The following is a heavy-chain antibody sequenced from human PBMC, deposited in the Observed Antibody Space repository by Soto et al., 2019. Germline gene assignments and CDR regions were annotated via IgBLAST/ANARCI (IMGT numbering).Heavy chain of an antibody. CDR3: VRKPDGYYPFDY. D-gene: IGHD2-8*01. Sequence: SEALSLTCAVSSGSISSSNWWSWVRQPPGKGLEWIGEIYHSGSTNYNPSLKSRATMSVDTSKNQFSLKLSSVTAVDTAVYYCVRKPDGYYPFDYWGQGTLVTVSS. V-gene: IGHV4-4*02. J-gene: IGHJ4*02. CDR1: SGSISSSNW. CDR2: IYHSGST.